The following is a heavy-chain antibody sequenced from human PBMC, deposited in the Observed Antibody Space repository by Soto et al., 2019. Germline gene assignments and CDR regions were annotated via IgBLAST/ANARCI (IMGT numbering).Heavy chain of an antibody. CDR2: MNPNSGNT. CDR1: GYNFTSYD. V-gene: IGHV1-8*01. D-gene: IGHD6-13*01. Sequence: AAENVSCRAYGYNFTSYDITWVLQATGQGLEWMGGMNPNSGNTGDAQKFQGRVTMTRNTFISTAYMELSSLRSEDTVVYYCARGRYSSSWYYYGMDVWGQGTTVTVSS. CDR3: ARGRYSSSWYYYGMDV. J-gene: IGHJ6*02.